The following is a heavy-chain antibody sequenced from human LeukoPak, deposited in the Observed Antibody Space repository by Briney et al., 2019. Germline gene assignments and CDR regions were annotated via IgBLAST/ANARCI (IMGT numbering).Heavy chain of an antibody. CDR3: ANRGGYCGGGTCYSNY. V-gene: IGHV3-33*06. Sequence: GGSLRLSCAASGFTFSSYGMHWVRQAPGKGLEWVAVIWYDGSNKYYADSVKGRFTISRDNSKNTLYLQMNSLRAEDTAVYYCANRGGYCGGGTCYSNYWGQGTLVTVSS. D-gene: IGHD2-15*01. J-gene: IGHJ4*02. CDR2: IWYDGSNK. CDR1: GFTFSSYG.